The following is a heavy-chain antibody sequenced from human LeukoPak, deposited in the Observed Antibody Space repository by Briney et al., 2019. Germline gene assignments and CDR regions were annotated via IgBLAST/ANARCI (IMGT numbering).Heavy chain of an antibody. CDR3: ARDRAWNYFDY. J-gene: IGHJ4*02. D-gene: IGHD3-3*01. CDR1: GFIFSNYG. CDR2: ISNDGSRK. Sequence: GGSLRLSCTASGFIFSNYGMNWVRQAPGKGLEWVAIISNDGSRKYYAHSVEGRFTISRGNSKNTLYLQMDSLRAEDTAVYYCARDRAWNYFDYWGQGTLVTVSS. V-gene: IGHV3-30*03.